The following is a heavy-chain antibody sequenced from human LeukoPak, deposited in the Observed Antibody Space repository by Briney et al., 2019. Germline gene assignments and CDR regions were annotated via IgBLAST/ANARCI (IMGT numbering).Heavy chain of an antibody. V-gene: IGHV3-23*01. D-gene: IGHD2-15*01. CDR3: AKGDRSGGSCYSDY. CDR2: ISGSGGST. J-gene: IGHJ4*02. CDR1: GFTFSSYA. Sequence: GGSLRLSCAASGFTFSSYAMSWVRQAPGKGLEWVSAISGSGGSTYYADSVKGRFTISRDSSKNTLYLQMNSLRAEDTAVYYCAKGDRSGGSCYSDYWGQGTLVTVSS.